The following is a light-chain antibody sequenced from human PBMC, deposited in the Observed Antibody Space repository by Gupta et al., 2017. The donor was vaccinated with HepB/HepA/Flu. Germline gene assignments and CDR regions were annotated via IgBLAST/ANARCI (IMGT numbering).Light chain of an antibody. J-gene: IGLJ2*01. CDR3: QVWDSSTVV. CDR2: QDT. V-gene: IGLV3-1*01. Sequence: YELTQPPSVSVSPGQTATITCSGAKLGDKYACWYQQKPGQSPVLVIYQDTKRPSGIPERFSGSNSGNTASLTISVTQTTDEADYYCQVWDSSTVVFGGGTKLTVL. CDR1: KLGDKY.